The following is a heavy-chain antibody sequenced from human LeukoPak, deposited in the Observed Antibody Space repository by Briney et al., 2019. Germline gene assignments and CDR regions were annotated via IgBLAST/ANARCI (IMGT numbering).Heavy chain of an antibody. Sequence: TSETLSLTCAVSGGSISGYFWSWIRQPAGKGLEWIGRIYTSGSTNYNPSLKSRVTMSVDTSKNQFSLKLSSVTAADTAVYYCARDLRRSVVAGTYYYYYGMDVWGQGTTVTVSS. CDR3: ARDLRRSVVAGTYYYYYGMDV. CDR1: GGSISGYF. J-gene: IGHJ6*02. V-gene: IGHV4-4*07. D-gene: IGHD6-19*01. CDR2: IYTSGST.